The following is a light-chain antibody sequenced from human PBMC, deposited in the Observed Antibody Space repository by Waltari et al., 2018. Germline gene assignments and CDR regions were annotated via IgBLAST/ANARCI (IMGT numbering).Light chain of an antibody. V-gene: IGLV4-69*01. J-gene: IGLJ2*01. CDR1: TAHRNYA. CDR2: VNSDGSH. Sequence: QLVLTQSPPASASLGASVKLPCTLSTAHRNYAIALHQQQPERGPRFLMRVNSDGSHYRGDGVPVRFSGSRSGTERYLTISSLQSEDEASYYGQAWGTGTVFGGGTKLAVL. CDR3: QAWGTGTV.